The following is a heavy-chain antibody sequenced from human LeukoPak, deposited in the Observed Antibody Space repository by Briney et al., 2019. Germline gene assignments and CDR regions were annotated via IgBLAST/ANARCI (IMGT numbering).Heavy chain of an antibody. CDR1: GYTLTGLS. CDR3: ATQSPLIAVAVYYYYYYGMDV. CDR2: FDPEDGET. J-gene: IGHJ6*02. D-gene: IGHD6-19*01. Sequence: ASVKVSCKVSGYTLTGLSMHWVRQAPGKGLEWMGGFDPEDGETIYAQKFQGRVTMTEDTSTDTAYMELSSLRSEDTAVYYCATQSPLIAVAVYYYYYYGMDVWGQGTTVTVSS. V-gene: IGHV1-24*01.